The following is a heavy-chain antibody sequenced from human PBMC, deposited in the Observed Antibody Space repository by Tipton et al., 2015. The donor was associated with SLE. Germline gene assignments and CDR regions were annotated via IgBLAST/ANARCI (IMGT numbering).Heavy chain of an antibody. D-gene: IGHD3-10*01. Sequence: TLSLTCTVSGGSISSSSYYWGWIRQPPGKGLEWIGSIYYSGSTYYNPSLKSRVTISVDTSKNQFSLKLSSVTAADTAVYYCARVADYYGSGHYYYYMDVWGKGTTVTVSS. J-gene: IGHJ6*03. CDR2: IYYSGST. V-gene: IGHV4-39*07. CDR3: ARVADYYGSGHYYYYMDV. CDR1: GGSISSSSYY.